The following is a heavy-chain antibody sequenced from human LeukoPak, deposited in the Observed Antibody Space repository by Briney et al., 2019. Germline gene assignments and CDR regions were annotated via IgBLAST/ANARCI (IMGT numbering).Heavy chain of an antibody. Sequence: ASVKVSCKASGYTFTSYYMHWVRQAPGQGLEWMGIINPSGGSTSYAQKFQGRVTVTRDTSTSTVYMELSSLRSEDTAVYYCARDKVEMATKGVWFDPWGQGTLVTVSS. J-gene: IGHJ5*02. V-gene: IGHV1-46*01. CDR3: ARDKVEMATKGVWFDP. D-gene: IGHD5-24*01. CDR2: INPSGGST. CDR1: GYTFTSYY.